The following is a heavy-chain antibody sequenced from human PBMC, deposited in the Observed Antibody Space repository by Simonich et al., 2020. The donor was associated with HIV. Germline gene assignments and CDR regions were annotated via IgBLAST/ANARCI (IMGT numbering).Heavy chain of an antibody. CDR1: GESFSGYY. Sequence: QVQLQQWGAGLLKPSETLSLICAVYGESFSGYYWSWIRQPPGKGLGVFGEINHRGNTNYNPSRKGGVTISVDTSKNQFSLKLSSVTAADTAVYYCASCGGDCYHFDYWGQGTLVTVSS. D-gene: IGHD2-21*02. V-gene: IGHV4-34*01. J-gene: IGHJ4*02. CDR2: INHRGNT. CDR3: ASCGGDCYHFDY.